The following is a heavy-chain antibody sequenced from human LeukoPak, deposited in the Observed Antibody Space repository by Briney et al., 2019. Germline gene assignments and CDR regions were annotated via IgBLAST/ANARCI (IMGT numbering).Heavy chain of an antibody. Sequence: SETLSLTCTASGVSISSYYWSWIRQPPGKGLEWIGYIYYSGSTNYNPSLKSRVTISVDTSKNQFSLKLSSVTAADTAVYYCARPWADYYDSSGSRWYFDLWGRGTLVTVSS. CDR2: IYYSGST. CDR1: GVSISSYY. V-gene: IGHV4-59*08. J-gene: IGHJ2*01. CDR3: ARPWADYYDSSGSRWYFDL. D-gene: IGHD3-22*01.